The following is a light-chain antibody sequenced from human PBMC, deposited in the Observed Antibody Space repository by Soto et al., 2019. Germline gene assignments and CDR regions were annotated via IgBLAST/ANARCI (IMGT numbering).Light chain of an antibody. CDR1: SSDVGGYNY. Sequence: QSVLTQPASVSGSPGQSITISCTGTSSDVGGYNYVSWYQQHPGKAPNLMIYDVSNRPSGVSNRFSGSKSGNTASLTISGLQAEDEADYYWSSYTSSSTVVFGGGTKLTVL. CDR3: SSYTSSSTVV. J-gene: IGLJ2*01. V-gene: IGLV2-14*01. CDR2: DVS.